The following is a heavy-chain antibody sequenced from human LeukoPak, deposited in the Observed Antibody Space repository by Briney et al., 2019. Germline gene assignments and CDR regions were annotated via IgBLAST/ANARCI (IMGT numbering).Heavy chain of an antibody. J-gene: IGHJ4*02. Sequence: GGSLRLSCAASGFTFSSYAMHWVRQAPGKGLEWVAVISYDGSNKYYADSVKGRFTISRDNSKNTLYPQMNSLRAEDTAVYYCARDSVGATNYFDYWGQGTLVTVSS. CDR3: ARDSVGATNYFDY. D-gene: IGHD1-26*01. V-gene: IGHV3-30-3*01. CDR1: GFTFSSYA. CDR2: ISYDGSNK.